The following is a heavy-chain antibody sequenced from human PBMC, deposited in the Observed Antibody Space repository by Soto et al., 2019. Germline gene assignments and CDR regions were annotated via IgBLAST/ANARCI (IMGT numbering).Heavy chain of an antibody. J-gene: IGHJ6*02. CDR1: GFAFSSYG. CDR2: IWSDGSNQ. Sequence: GGSLRLSCAASGFAFSSYGMHWVRQAPGKGLEWLAVIWSDGSNQRYADSVKGRFTISRHNSKNTLYLQMNSLRAEDTAVYYCARDPYYDSSGYLESHGMDVWGQGTTVTVSS. D-gene: IGHD3-22*01. V-gene: IGHV3-33*08. CDR3: ARDPYYDSSGYLESHGMDV.